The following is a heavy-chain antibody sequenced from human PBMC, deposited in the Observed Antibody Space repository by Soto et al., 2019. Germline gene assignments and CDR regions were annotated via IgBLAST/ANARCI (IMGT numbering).Heavy chain of an antibody. J-gene: IGHJ5*02. V-gene: IGHV1-3*01. CDR1: GYTFTSYA. Sequence: QVQLVQSGAEVKKPGASVKVSCKASGYTFTSYAMHWVCQAPGQRLEWMGWMNAGNGNTKYSQKFQGRVTITRDTSGSTANMELSSLRSEDTAVYYCACVGWTRVSRCWFDPWGQGTLVTVSS. D-gene: IGHD4-17*01. CDR3: ACVGWTRVSRCWFDP. CDR2: MNAGNGNT.